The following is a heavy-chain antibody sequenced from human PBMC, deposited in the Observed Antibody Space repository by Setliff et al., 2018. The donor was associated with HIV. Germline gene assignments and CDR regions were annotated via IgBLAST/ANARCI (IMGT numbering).Heavy chain of an antibody. D-gene: IGHD2-2*01. CDR3: ATSTSAWYDY. V-gene: IGHV1-3*01. Sequence: GASVKVSCKASGNIFTPYAIHWVRQAPGQSLEWMGWIIVASGTTQYSQTFQGRATFSGDTSANTAYMELRSLRSEDTAVYYCATSTSAWYDYWGLGTRVTVS. CDR2: IIVASGTT. CDR1: GNIFTPYA. J-gene: IGHJ5*01.